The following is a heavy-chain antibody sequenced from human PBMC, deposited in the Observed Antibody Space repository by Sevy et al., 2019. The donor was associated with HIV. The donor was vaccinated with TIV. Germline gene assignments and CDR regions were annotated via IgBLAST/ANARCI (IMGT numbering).Heavy chain of an antibody. CDR3: AKAQDGSGYSAYGMGV. CDR1: RFTFSSYG. V-gene: IGHV3-30*18. CDR2: ISYDGSNK. J-gene: IGHJ6*02. D-gene: IGHD3-22*01. Sequence: GGSLRLSCAASRFTFSSYGMHWVRQAPGKGLEWVAVISYDGSNKYADSVKGRFTISRDNSKNTLYLQMNSLRPEDTAVYSCAKAQDGSGYSAYGMGVWGQGTTVTVSS.